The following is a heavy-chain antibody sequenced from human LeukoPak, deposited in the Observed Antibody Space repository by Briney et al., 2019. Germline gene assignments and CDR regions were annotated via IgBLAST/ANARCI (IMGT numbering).Heavy chain of an antibody. J-gene: IGHJ4*02. CDR3: ARGDDYGDNAIVY. D-gene: IGHD4-17*01. CDR2: ISTTGRNT. CDR1: GFSFSGYE. V-gene: IGHV3-48*03. Sequence: GGSLRLSCAASGFSFSGYEIHWVRQSPGKGLEWISYISTTGRNTYYADSVRGRFTISRDNAKHSVPPQMNSLRGEDAAIYFCARGDDYGDNAIVYWGQGTMVTVSS.